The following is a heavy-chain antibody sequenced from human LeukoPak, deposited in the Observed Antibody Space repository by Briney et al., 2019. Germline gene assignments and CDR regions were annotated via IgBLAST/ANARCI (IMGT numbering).Heavy chain of an antibody. J-gene: IGHJ6*03. V-gene: IGHV3-30*02. D-gene: IGHD5-12*01. Sequence: GGSLRLSCAASGFTFSSYGMYWVRQAPGKGLEWVAFIRYDGSNKYYADSVKGRFTISRDNSKNTLYLQMKSLRAEDTAVYYCAKGGGYEAQYYYYYLDVWGKGTTVTISS. CDR2: IRYDGSNK. CDR1: GFTFSSYG. CDR3: AKGGGYEAQYYYYYLDV.